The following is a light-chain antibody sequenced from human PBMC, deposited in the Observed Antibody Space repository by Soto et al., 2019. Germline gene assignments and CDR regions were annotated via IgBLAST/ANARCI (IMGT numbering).Light chain of an antibody. CDR2: EVT. CDR1: SGDIGGYNY. J-gene: IGLJ3*02. Sequence: QSALTQPASVSGSPGQSITISCTGTSGDIGGYNYVSWYQQHPGSAPKLLIYEVTKRPSGVSDRVSASKSGNTASLTISRLQGEDEAYYYCSSFTSRSTIVFGGGTMLTVL. V-gene: IGLV2-14*01. CDR3: SSFTSRSTIV.